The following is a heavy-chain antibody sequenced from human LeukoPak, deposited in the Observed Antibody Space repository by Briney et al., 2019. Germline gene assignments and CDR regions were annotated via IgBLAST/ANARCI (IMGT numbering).Heavy chain of an antibody. V-gene: IGHV4-38-2*01. CDR1: GCSISSGYY. CDR3: AGQYYYGSGSYYPFDY. J-gene: IGHJ4*02. Sequence: SETLSLTCAVSGCSISSGYYGGWSRQPPGKGLEWIGSIYHSGSTYYNPSLKSRVTISVDTSKNQFSLKLSSVTAADTALYYCAGQYYYGSGSYYPFDYWGQGTLVTVSS. D-gene: IGHD3-10*01. CDR2: IYHSGST.